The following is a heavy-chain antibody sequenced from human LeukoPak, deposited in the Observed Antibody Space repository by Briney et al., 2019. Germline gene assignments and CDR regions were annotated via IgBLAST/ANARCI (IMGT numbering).Heavy chain of an antibody. Sequence: KPSETLSLTCAVYGGSFSGYYWSWIRQPPGKGLEWIGEINHSGSTNYNPSLKSRVTISVDTSKNQFSLKLSSVTAADTAVYYCASQYYYDSSGTFDYWGQGTLVTVSS. CDR3: ASQYYYDSSGTFDY. CDR2: INHSGST. D-gene: IGHD3-22*01. V-gene: IGHV4-34*09. CDR1: GGSFSGYY. J-gene: IGHJ4*02.